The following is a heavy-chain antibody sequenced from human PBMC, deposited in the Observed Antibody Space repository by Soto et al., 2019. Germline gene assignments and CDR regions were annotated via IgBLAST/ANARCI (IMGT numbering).Heavy chain of an antibody. V-gene: IGHV4-59*01. Sequence: SVTLPVTCTVSGGSISSYYWSWIRQPPGKGLEWIGYIYDSGSTNYNPSLKSRVTISVDTSKNQFSLKLTSVTAADTAVYYCAAPPRYWGQRTLVTVSS. CDR3: AAPPRY. CDR2: IYDSGST. CDR1: GGSISSYY. D-gene: IGHD6-6*01. J-gene: IGHJ4*01.